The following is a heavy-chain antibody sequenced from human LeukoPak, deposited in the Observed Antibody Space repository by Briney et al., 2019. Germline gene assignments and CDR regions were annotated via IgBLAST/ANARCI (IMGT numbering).Heavy chain of an antibody. CDR3: ARASVAGTDGYYYYGMDV. D-gene: IGHD6-19*01. V-gene: IGHV3-30*04. CDR1: GFTFSSYA. CDR2: ISYDGSNK. J-gene: IGHJ6*02. Sequence: GRSLRLSCAASGFTFSSYAMHWVRQAPGKGLEWVAVISYDGSNKYYADSVKGRFTISRDNTKNTLYLQMNSLRAEDTAVYYCARASVAGTDGYYYYGMDVWGQGTTVTVSS.